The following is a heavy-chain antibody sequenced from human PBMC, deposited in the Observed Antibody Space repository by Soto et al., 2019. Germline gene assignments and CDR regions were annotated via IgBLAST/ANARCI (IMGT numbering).Heavy chain of an antibody. Sequence: EVQLVESGGGLLQPGGSLRLSCAASGFTFSTYWMHWVRQAPGKGLVWVSRIKTDGSVTTYADSVKGRFPISRDNAKNTLYLDMNTRRAEDTAVYDCARDLGGGHAYWGRGTLVTVSS. CDR3: ARDLGGGHAY. D-gene: IGHD3-16*01. CDR2: IKTDGSVT. V-gene: IGHV3-74*01. CDR1: GFTFSTYW. J-gene: IGHJ4*02.